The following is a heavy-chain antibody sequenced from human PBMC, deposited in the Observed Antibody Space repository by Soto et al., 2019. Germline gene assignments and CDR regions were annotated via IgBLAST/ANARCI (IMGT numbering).Heavy chain of an antibody. CDR2: IVAGSGNT. V-gene: IGHV1-58*02. J-gene: IGHJ6*02. CDR3: AALEVGYLFMDV. Sequence: SVKVSCKASGFTFTSSAMQWVRQARGQRLEWIGWIVAGSGNTNYAQKFQERVTITRDMSTSTAYMELSSLRSEDTAVYYCAALEVGYLFMDVWGQGTTVTVSS. CDR1: GFTFTSSA. D-gene: IGHD6-25*01.